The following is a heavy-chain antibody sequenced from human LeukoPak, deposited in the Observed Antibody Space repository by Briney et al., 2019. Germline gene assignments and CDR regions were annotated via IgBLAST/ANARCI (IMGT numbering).Heavy chain of an antibody. V-gene: IGHV4-59*01. CDR3: ARISTVTTWSFGY. D-gene: IGHD4-11*01. Sequence: SETLSLTCTVSGGSISSYYWSWIRQPPGKGLEWIGYIYYSGSTNYNPSLKSRVTISVDTSKNQFSLKLSSVTAAGTAVYYCARISTVTTWSFGYWGQGTLVTVSS. CDR2: IYYSGST. J-gene: IGHJ4*02. CDR1: GGSISSYY.